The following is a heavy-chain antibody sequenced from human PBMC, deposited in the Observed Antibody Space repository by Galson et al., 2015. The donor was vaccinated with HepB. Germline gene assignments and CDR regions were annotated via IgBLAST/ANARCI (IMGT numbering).Heavy chain of an antibody. J-gene: IGHJ4*02. D-gene: IGHD2-8*01. CDR1: GFTFSRYA. Sequence: SLRLSCAASGFTFSRYAMTWVRQAPGKGLEWISSITSNGGRTFYTNSVKGRFTISRDNSRNTVVLQLSSLRPEDTAVYDCAKDGIMVSNNPYQLHFWGQGTLVSVSS. CDR3: AKDGIMVSNNPYQLHF. CDR2: ITSNGGRT. V-gene: IGHV3-23*01.